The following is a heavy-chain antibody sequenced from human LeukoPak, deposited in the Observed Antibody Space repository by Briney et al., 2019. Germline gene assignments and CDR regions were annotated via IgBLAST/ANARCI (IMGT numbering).Heavy chain of an antibody. CDR2: ISGSASTI. CDR1: GLTFSDYS. D-gene: IGHD4-23*01. J-gene: IGHJ4*02. V-gene: IGHV3-11*01. Sequence: GGSLRLSCAASGLTFSDYSMSWIRQAPGKGLEWVSDISGSASTIYYADSVKGRFTISRDNAKNSLYLQMNSLRAEDTAVYYCARLYYGGHLDVAFDYWGQGTLVTVSS. CDR3: ARLYYGGHLDVAFDY.